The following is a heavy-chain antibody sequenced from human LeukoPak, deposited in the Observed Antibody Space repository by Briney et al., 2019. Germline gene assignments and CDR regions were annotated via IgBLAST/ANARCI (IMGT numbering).Heavy chain of an antibody. CDR1: GGSISSYY. J-gene: IGHJ5*02. CDR3: ARSAGGSMVRELNWFDP. V-gene: IGHV4-59*01. CDR2: IYYSGST. D-gene: IGHD3-10*01. Sequence: SETLSLTCTVSGGSISSYYWSWIRQPPGKGLEWIGYIYYSGSTNYNPSLKSRVTISVDTSKNQFSLKLSSVTAADTAVYYCARSAGGSMVRELNWFDPWGQGTLVTVSS.